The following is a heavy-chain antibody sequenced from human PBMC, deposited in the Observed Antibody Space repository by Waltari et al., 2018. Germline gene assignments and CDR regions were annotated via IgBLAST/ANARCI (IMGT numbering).Heavy chain of an antibody. CDR1: GFSLSTSGVG. CDR2: IYWNDDK. J-gene: IGHJ4*02. CDR3: AHSIHGSGSYYKGFDY. V-gene: IGHV2-5*01. D-gene: IGHD3-10*01. Sequence: QITLKESGPTLVKPTQTLTLTCTLSGFSLSTSGVGVGWIRQPPGKALEWLALIYWNDDKRYSPSLKSRLTITKDTSKNQVVLTMTNMDPVDTATYYCAHSIHGSGSYYKGFDYWGQGTLVTVSS.